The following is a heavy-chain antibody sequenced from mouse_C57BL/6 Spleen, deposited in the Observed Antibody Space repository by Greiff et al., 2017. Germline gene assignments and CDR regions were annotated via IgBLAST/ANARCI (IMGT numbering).Heavy chain of an antibody. J-gene: IGHJ2*01. V-gene: IGHV1-52*01. D-gene: IGHD4-1*01. Sequence: QVQLQQPGAELVRPGSSVKLSCKASGYTFTSYWMHWVKQRPIQGLEWIGNIDPSDSETHYNQKFKDKATLTVDKSSSTAYMQLSSLTSEDSAVYYGARSSLGHGHFDYWGQGTTLTVSS. CDR1: GYTFTSYW. CDR3: ARSSLGHGHFDY. CDR2: IDPSDSET.